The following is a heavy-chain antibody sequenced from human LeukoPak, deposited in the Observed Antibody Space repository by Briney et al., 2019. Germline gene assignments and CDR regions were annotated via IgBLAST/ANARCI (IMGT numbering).Heavy chain of an antibody. D-gene: IGHD3-16*02. CDR3: AKDYGTFGGVIVPDYYYYYMDV. Sequence: GSLRLSCAASGFTFSSYGMHWVRQAPGKGLEWVAFIRYDGSNKYYADSVKGRFTISRDNSKNTLYLQMNSLRAEDTAVYYCAKDYGTFGGVIVPDYYYYYMDVWGKGTTVTVSS. CDR1: GFTFSSYG. V-gene: IGHV3-30*02. CDR2: IRYDGSNK. J-gene: IGHJ6*03.